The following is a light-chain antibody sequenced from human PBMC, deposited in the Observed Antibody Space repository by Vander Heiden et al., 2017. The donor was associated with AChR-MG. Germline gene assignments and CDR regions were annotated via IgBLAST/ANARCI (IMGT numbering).Light chain of an antibody. CDR1: NLGDKY. CDR3: QAWDSRSNWV. CDR2: QKD. J-gene: IGLJ3*02. Sequence: SYKLTQPPPVSVSPGQTATITCSGDNLGDKYVSWYQQKPGQPPLLVIYQKDKRPSGIPERFSGSNSGNTATLTISGTQSVDEADFFCQAWDSRSNWVFGGGTKLTVL. V-gene: IGLV3-1*01.